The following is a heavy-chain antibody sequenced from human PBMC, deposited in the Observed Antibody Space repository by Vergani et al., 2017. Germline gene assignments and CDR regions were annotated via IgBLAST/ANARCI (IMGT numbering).Heavy chain of an antibody. V-gene: IGHV3-30*01. D-gene: IGHD3-3*01. J-gene: IGHJ4*02. CDR3: ARSRSDFFDY. Sequence: VQLVESGGGLVKPGGSLRLSCAASGFTFSSYAMHWVRQAPGKGLEWVAVISYDGSNKYYADSVKGRFTISRDNSKNTLYLQMNSLRAEDTAVYYCARSRSDFFDYWGQGTLVTVSS. CDR1: GFTFSSYA. CDR2: ISYDGSNK.